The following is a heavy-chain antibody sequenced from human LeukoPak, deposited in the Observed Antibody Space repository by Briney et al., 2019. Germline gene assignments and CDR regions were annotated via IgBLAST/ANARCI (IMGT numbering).Heavy chain of an antibody. J-gene: IGHJ5*02. CDR1: GYTFTGYY. Sequence: ASVKVSCKASGYTFTGYYMHWVRQAPGQGLEWMGWINPNNGGTNYAQKFQGRVTMTRDTSISTAYMELSRLRSDDTAVYYCARDFPQLVWFGDGVAYNWCDPWGQGTLVTVSS. V-gene: IGHV1-2*02. CDR3: ARDFPQLVWFGDGVAYNWCDP. D-gene: IGHD3-10*01. CDR2: INPNNGGT.